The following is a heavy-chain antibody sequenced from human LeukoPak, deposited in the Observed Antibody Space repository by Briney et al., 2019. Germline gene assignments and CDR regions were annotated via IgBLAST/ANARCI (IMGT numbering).Heavy chain of an antibody. CDR1: GYTFTSYG. CDR2: INPNSGGT. CDR3: ARDKKGWFGELLYLLDY. V-gene: IGHV1-2*02. Sequence: GASVKVSCRASGYTFTSYGISWVRQAPGQGLEWMGWINPNSGGTNYAQKFQGRVTMTRDTSISTAYMELSRLRSDDTAVYYCARDKKGWFGELLYLLDYWGQGTLVTVSS. D-gene: IGHD3-10*01. J-gene: IGHJ4*02.